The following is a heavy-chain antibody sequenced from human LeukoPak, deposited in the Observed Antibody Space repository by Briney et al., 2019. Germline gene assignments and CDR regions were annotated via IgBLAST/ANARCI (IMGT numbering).Heavy chain of an antibody. CDR2: IRHDGGNA. CDR1: GFTFSNNA. Sequence: PGGSLRLSCAASGFTFSNNAMHWVRQAPGKGLVWVAYIRHDGGNAYYVDSVKGRFTISRDNSKDTLYLQMNGLRPEDTAVYFCAKGDYYGSGLDYWGQGAPVTVSS. V-gene: IGHV3-30*02. D-gene: IGHD3-10*01. J-gene: IGHJ4*02. CDR3: AKGDYYGSGLDY.